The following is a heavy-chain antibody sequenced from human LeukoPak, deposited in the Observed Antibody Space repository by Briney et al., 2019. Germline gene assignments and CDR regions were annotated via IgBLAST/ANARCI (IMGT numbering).Heavy chain of an antibody. Sequence: ASVKVSCKASGYTFSSYGISWVRQAPGQGLEWMGWISAYNGNTNYAQKLQGRVTMTTDTPTSTAYMELRSLRSDDTAVYYCARAPSTTWLQSLVDYWGQGTLVTVSS. V-gene: IGHV1-18*01. J-gene: IGHJ4*02. CDR3: ARAPSTTWLQSLVDY. CDR2: ISAYNGNT. CDR1: GYTFSSYG. D-gene: IGHD5-24*01.